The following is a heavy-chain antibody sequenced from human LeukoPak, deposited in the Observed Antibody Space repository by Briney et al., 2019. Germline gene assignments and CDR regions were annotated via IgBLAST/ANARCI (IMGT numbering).Heavy chain of an antibody. Sequence: NPSETLSLTCAVYGGSFSGYYWSWIRQPPGKGLEWIGKINHSGSTNYNPSLKSRVTISVDTSKNQFSLKLSSVTAADTAVYYCARLLAVAGKDVDYWGQGTLVTVSS. V-gene: IGHV4-34*01. CDR1: GGSFSGYY. D-gene: IGHD6-19*01. CDR2: INHSGST. J-gene: IGHJ4*02. CDR3: ARLLAVAGKDVDY.